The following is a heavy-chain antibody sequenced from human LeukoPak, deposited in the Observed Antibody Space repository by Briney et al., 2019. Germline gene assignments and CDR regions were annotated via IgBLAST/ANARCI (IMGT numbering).Heavy chain of an antibody. CDR1: GFAFSNYA. CDR2: INENDGGT. Sequence: KAGGSLRLSCVASGFAFSNYAMNWVRQAPGKGLEWISSINENDGGTFHSDSVKGRFTVSRDNSKNTLYLKMNSLRAEDTAVYYCAKQFVDIWGQGTLVIVSS. CDR3: AKQFVDI. D-gene: IGHD3-10*01. V-gene: IGHV3-23*01. J-gene: IGHJ5*02.